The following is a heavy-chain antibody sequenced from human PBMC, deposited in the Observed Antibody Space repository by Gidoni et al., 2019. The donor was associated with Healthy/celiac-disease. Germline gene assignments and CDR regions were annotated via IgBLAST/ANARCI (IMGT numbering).Heavy chain of an antibody. J-gene: IGHJ4*02. CDR3: VNALWSLSY. CDR2: MSSNGGST. Sequence: EVQLVESGGGLVQPGGSLDLSCCASGFTFSSYAMHWVRQAPGKGLEYVSAMSSNGGSTYYADSVKGRVTISRDNSKNTLYLQMSSLRAEDTAVYYCVNALWSLSYWGQGTLVTVSS. V-gene: IGHV3-64D*08. CDR1: GFTFSSYA. D-gene: IGHD3-10*01.